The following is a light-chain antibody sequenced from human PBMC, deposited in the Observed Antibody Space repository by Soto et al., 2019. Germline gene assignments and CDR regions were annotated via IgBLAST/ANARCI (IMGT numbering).Light chain of an antibody. CDR3: SQYKNWLPIT. J-gene: IGKJ5*01. CDR1: QSIGDT. CDR2: GAS. V-gene: IGKV3-15*01. Sequence: DMVLTQNPTTLSVSPGGRATLSCRASQSIGDTLAWYQQKPGQAPRLLIYGASTRATGIPARFSGSGSGTEFTRTISSLLSAEVAVYYCSQYKNWLPITFCQGTRLEVK.